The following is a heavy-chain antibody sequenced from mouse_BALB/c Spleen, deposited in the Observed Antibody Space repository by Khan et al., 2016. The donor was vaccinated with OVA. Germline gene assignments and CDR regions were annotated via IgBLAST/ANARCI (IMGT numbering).Heavy chain of an antibody. CDR2: IYPGIGNT. CDR1: GYTFTDYY. CDR3: ARSGTGSFLY. D-gene: IGHD4-1*01. V-gene: IGHV1-77*01. Sequence: QVQLQQSGAELARPGASVKLSYKASGYTFTDYYINWVRQRTGQGLEWIGDIYPGIGNTYYNEKFKGKATLTADKSSSTAYMQLSSLTSEDSAVYFFARSGTGSFLYWGQGTLVTVSA. J-gene: IGHJ3*01.